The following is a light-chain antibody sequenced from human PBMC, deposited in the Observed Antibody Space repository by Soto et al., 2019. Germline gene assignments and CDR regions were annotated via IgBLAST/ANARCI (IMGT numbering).Light chain of an antibody. CDR2: GAS. CDR1: QSVSSN. Sequence: EIVMTQSPATLSVSPGERATLSCRASQSVSSNLAWYQQKPGQAPRLLIYGASTRATGIPARFSGSGSGTEFTLTISSLQSEDFAVYYRQKYNNWPPYTFGQGTKLAIK. CDR3: QKYNNWPPYT. J-gene: IGKJ2*01. V-gene: IGKV3-15*01.